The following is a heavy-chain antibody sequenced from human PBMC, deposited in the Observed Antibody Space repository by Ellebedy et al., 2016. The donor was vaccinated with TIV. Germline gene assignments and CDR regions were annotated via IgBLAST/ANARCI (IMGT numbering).Heavy chain of an antibody. Sequence: ASVKVSCKASGYSFIGYYLHWVRQAPGQGFEWMGWINPNTGGTDYAPKFPSRVKMTRDTSLTTAYMEVSSLRPDDGAVYFWARDPGYCKSTSCYNLDFFDFWGQGTLVTVSS. CDR3: ARDPGYCKSTSCYNLDFFDF. V-gene: IGHV1-2*02. CDR2: INPNTGGT. J-gene: IGHJ4*02. CDR1: GYSFIGYY. D-gene: IGHD2-2*02.